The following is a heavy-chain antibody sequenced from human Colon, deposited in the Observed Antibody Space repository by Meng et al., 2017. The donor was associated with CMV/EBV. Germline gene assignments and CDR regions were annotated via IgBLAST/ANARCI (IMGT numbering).Heavy chain of an antibody. V-gene: IGHV3-53*01. J-gene: IGHJ4*02. Sequence: GGSLRLSCAGSGFFVSNTYINWVRQAPGKGLEWVSVMYRGGSPFYTDSVKGRFTISRDISKNTVSLQMNKLSVEDTAVYYCALSYGANQPFDSWGPGTLVTVSS. D-gene: IGHD3-10*01. CDR3: ALSYGANQPFDS. CDR1: GFFVSNTY. CDR2: MYRGGSP.